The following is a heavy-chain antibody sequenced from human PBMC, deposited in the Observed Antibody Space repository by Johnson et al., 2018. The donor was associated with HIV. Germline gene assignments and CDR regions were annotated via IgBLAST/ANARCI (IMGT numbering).Heavy chain of an antibody. D-gene: IGHD6-13*01. J-gene: IGHJ3*02. CDR3: AKDERAAAGTRGLDAFDI. CDR2: ISSSGRTT. Sequence: VQLVESGGGLVQPGGSLRLSCAASGFTFSSYWMSWVRPAPGKGLVCISSISSSGRTTYYADSVRGLFTISRDNSNNTLYLQSNSLRAEDTAVYYCAKDERAAAGTRGLDAFDIWGQGTMVTVSS. V-gene: IGHV3-48*01. CDR1: GFTFSSYW.